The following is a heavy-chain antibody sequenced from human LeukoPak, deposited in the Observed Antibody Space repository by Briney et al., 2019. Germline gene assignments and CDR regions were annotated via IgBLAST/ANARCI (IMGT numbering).Heavy chain of an antibody. V-gene: IGHV3-21*01. CDR2: ISSSSSYI. D-gene: IGHD3-10*01. CDR3: ARGETLTYYYGSGSYYSY. Sequence: TPGGSLRLSCAASGFTFSSYSMNWVRQAPGKGLEWVSSISSSSSYIYYADSVKGRFTISRDNAKNSLYLQMNSLRAEDTAVYYCARGETLTYYYGSGSYYSYWGQGTLVTVSS. CDR1: GFTFSSYS. J-gene: IGHJ4*02.